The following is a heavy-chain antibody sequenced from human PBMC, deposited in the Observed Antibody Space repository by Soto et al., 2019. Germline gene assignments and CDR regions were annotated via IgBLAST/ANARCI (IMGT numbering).Heavy chain of an antibody. D-gene: IGHD6-13*01. CDR3: ERVGYSSSWFWYFDL. CDR2: IYYSGST. CDR1: VGSMSGSY. Sequence: QVQLQESGPGLGEPSETMSLTCTVSVGSMSGSYWSWIRQPPGKGLEWIGYIYYSGSTKYNPSLKRRVTISVDTSKTQFSLQLRSVTATDTAVYYCERVGYSSSWFWYFDLWGRGALVNVSS. V-gene: IGHV4-59*01. J-gene: IGHJ2*01.